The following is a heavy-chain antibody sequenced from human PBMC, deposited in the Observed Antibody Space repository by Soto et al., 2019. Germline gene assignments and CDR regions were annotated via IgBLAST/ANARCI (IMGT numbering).Heavy chain of an antibody. Sequence: EVQLLDSGGGLVQPGGSLRLSCAASGFTFRTYAMSWVRQAPGKGLAWDSTISDSGTTYYANSVKGRFTISRDNSRNTLDLQMNSLRVEDTAVYYCAKGGEGSCSRTSCLYFSDSWGQGTLVTVSS. CDR2: ISDSGTT. V-gene: IGHV3-23*01. CDR3: AKGGEGSCSRTSCLYFSDS. D-gene: IGHD2-2*01. J-gene: IGHJ5*02. CDR1: GFTFRTYA.